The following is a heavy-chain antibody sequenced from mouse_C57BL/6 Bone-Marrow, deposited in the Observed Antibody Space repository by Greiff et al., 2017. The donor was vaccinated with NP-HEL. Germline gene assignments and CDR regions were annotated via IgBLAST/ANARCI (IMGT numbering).Heavy chain of an antibody. J-gene: IGHJ4*01. D-gene: IGHD1-1*01. V-gene: IGHV1-54*01. CDR1: GYAFTNYL. Sequence: QVQLQQSGAELVRPGTSVKVSCKASGYAFTNYLIEWVKQRPGQGLEWIGVINPGSGGTNYNEKFKGKATLTADKSSSTAYMQRSSLTSEDSAVYFCARESSYDAMDYWGQGTSVTVSS. CDR2: INPGSGGT. CDR3: ARESSYDAMDY.